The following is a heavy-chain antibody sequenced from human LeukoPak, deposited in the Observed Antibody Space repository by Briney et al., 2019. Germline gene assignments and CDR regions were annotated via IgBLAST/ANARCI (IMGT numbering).Heavy chain of an antibody. J-gene: IGHJ3*02. CDR1: GYTFTSYY. V-gene: IGHV1-46*01. D-gene: IGHD3-22*01. Sequence: ASVKVSCKASGYTFTSYYMHWVRQARGQGLEWMGIINPSGGSTSYAQKFQGRVTMTRDTSTSTVYMELSSLRSEDTAVYYCARVATMIVVVTPIDAFDIWGQGTMVTVSS. CDR2: INPSGGST. CDR3: ARVATMIVVVTPIDAFDI.